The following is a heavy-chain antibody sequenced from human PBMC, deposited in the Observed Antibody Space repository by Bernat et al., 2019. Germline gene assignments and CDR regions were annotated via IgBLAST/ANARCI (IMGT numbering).Heavy chain of an antibody. CDR2: ISYDGSNK. V-gene: IGHV3-30*01. D-gene: IGHD6-19*01. CDR1: GFTFSSYA. Sequence: QVQLVESGGGVVQPGGSLRLSCAASGFTFSSYAMHWVRQAPGKGLEWVAVISYDGSNKYYADSVKGRFTISRDNSKNTLYLQMNSLRAEDTAVYYCARDSLWLVRGCFDYWGQGTLVTVSS. J-gene: IGHJ4*02. CDR3: ARDSLWLVRGCFDY.